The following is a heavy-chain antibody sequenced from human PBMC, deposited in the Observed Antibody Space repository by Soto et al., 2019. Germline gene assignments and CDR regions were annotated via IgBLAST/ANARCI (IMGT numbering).Heavy chain of an antibody. V-gene: IGHV3-11*06. CDR3: ARDFWNLSYSFDY. Sequence: GSLRLSCADSGFTLSDYQMSWILQAPWKGLEWVSYMSSSSYTNYAESVKGRFTISRDNAKNSLYLQMNSLRADETAVYYCARDFWNLSYSFDYWGQGTLVTVSS. J-gene: IGHJ4*02. CDR2: MSSSSYT. CDR1: GFTLSDYQ. D-gene: IGHD1-7*01.